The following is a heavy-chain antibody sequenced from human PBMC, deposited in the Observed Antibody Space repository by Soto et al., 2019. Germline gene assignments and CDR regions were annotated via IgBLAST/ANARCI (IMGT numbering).Heavy chain of an antibody. CDR1: GYTFTNFY. Sequence: QVQLVQSGPEVKEPGAAVKISCKSSGYTFTNFYIHWVRQAPGQGLEWMGIVNPNGGRTNYSQNLKGRITISRDASTSTVYMDLSSLSSEDTAVYYCASGLASCAYWGQGTLVTVSS. CDR2: VNPNGGRT. D-gene: IGHD6-6*01. V-gene: IGHV1-46*03. CDR3: ASGLASCAY. J-gene: IGHJ4*02.